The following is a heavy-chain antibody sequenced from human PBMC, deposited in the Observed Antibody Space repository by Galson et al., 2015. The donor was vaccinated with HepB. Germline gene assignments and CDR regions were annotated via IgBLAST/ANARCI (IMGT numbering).Heavy chain of an antibody. CDR2: IDPSDSYT. Sequence: QSGAEVKKPGESLRISCKGSGYSFTSYWISWVRQMPGKGLEWMGRIDPSDSYTNYSPSFQGHVTISADKSISTAYLQWSSLKASDTAMYYCASPDYYDSSGYYNYYGMDVWGQGTTVTVSS. V-gene: IGHV5-10-1*01. J-gene: IGHJ6*02. D-gene: IGHD3-22*01. CDR1: GYSFTSYW. CDR3: ASPDYYDSSGYYNYYGMDV.